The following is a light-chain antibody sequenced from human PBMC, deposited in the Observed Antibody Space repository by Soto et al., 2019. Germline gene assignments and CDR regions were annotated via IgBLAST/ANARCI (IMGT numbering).Light chain of an antibody. V-gene: IGKV1-9*01. Sequence: IQLTQSPSSLSASVGDRVTITCRASQGMTNYLAWYQQKPGKAPELLIYGASSLERGVPSRFSGSGSGTDFTLTISSLQPEDFASYYCQQLNSYPLPFGGGTKVEI. CDR1: QGMTNY. CDR3: QQLNSYPLP. CDR2: GAS. J-gene: IGKJ4*01.